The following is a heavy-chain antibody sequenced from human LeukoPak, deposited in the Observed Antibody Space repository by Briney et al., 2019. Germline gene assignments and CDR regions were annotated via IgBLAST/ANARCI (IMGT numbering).Heavy chain of an antibody. Sequence: GGSLRLSCAASGFSFSTYDLHWVRQGIGKGLEWVSGIGSAGDTYYSGSVKGRFTISRENAKNSLYLQMNSLRAEDTAVYYCAKDQSSSSWYFFDYWGQGTLVTVSS. V-gene: IGHV3-13*01. CDR1: GFSFSTYD. D-gene: IGHD6-13*01. CDR3: AKDQSSSSWYFFDY. J-gene: IGHJ4*02. CDR2: IGSAGDT.